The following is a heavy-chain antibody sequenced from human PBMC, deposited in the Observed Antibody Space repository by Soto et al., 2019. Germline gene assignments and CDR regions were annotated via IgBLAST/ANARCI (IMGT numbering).Heavy chain of an antibody. J-gene: IGHJ4*02. CDR2: IYYSGST. Sequence: SETLSLTCTVSGGSISSSSYYWGWIRQPPGKGLEWIGSIYYSGSTYYNPSLKSRVTISVDTSKNQFSLKLCSVTAADTAVYYCARHVLSMITMVRGLTPGGDYWGQGTLVTVSS. CDR3: ARHVLSMITMVRGLTPGGDY. V-gene: IGHV4-39*01. D-gene: IGHD3-10*01. CDR1: GGSISSSSYY.